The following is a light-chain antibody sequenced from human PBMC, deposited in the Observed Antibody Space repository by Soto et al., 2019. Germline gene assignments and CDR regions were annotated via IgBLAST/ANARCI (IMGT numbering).Light chain of an antibody. J-gene: IGKJ4*01. Sequence: DIRMTQSPSSLSASVGDRVTITCRASQSISNYLNWYQQKPGKAPKLLIYAASSFQSGVPSRFSGSGSGTDFTLTISSLQPEDFATYYCQQSYSTPLTFGGGTKVEIK. CDR2: AAS. CDR3: QQSYSTPLT. CDR1: QSISNY. V-gene: IGKV1-39*01.